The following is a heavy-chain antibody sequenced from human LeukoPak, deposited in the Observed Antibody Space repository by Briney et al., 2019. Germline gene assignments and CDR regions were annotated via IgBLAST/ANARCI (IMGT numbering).Heavy chain of an antibody. Sequence: SGGSLRLSCAASGFIVSSNYMSWVRQAPGKGLEWVSVLYSDGTTYYADSVKGRFTISRDNSKNSLYLQMNNVRAEDTAMYYCASAAYDSNGYTANHDYWGQGTLVTVSS. CDR1: GFIVSSNY. V-gene: IGHV3-53*01. D-gene: IGHD3-22*01. CDR2: LYSDGTT. CDR3: ASAAYDSNGYTANHDY. J-gene: IGHJ4*02.